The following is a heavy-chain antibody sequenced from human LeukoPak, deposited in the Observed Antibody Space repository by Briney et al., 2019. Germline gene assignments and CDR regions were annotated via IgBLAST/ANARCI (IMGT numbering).Heavy chain of an antibody. CDR1: GFTFSNTW. J-gene: IGHJ4*02. Sequence: SGGPLRLSCAASGFTFSNTWMSWVRQGAGKGLEWVGRIQRKTDGRTTYYAAPVKGRFTISRDDSENTLYLQMNSLKIEDTAVYYCTTESSGGSDNWGQGTLVTVSS. V-gene: IGHV3-15*01. CDR3: TTESSGGSDN. CDR2: IQRKTDGRTT. D-gene: IGHD1-26*01.